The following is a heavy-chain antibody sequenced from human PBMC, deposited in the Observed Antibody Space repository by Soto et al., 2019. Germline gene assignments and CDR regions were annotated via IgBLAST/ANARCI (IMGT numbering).Heavy chain of an antibody. D-gene: IGHD3-3*01. Sequence: ASVKVSCKASGGTFSSYAISWVRQAPGQGLEWMGWMIPNCGNTGYAQKFQGRVTMTRNTSISTAYMELSSLRSEDTAVYYCARGQHYDFWSGYSYTFDIWGQGTMVTVSS. CDR2: MIPNCGNT. CDR3: ARGQHYDFWSGYSYTFDI. CDR1: GGTFSSYA. J-gene: IGHJ3*02. V-gene: IGHV1-8*02.